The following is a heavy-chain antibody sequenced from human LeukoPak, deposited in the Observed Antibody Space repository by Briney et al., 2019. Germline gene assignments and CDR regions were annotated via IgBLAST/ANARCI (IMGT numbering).Heavy chain of an antibody. Sequence: EPSETLSLTCTVSGGSISSYYWSWIRQPPGKGLEWIGYIYYSGSTNYNPSLKSRVTISVDTSKNQFSLKLSSVTAADTAVYYCAREGWWELPDRDSGFDYWGQGTLVTVSS. CDR2: IYYSGST. CDR1: GGSISSYY. CDR3: AREGWWELPDRDSGFDY. V-gene: IGHV4-59*01. J-gene: IGHJ4*02. D-gene: IGHD1-26*01.